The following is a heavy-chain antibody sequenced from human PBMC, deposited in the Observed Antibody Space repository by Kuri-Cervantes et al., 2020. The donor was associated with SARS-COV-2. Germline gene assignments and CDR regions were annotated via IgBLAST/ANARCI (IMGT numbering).Heavy chain of an antibody. Sequence: TFSSYAMGWIRQPPGKGLEWIGSIYYSGSTYYNPSLKSRVTISVDTSKNQFSLKLSSVTAADTAVYYCARHPPEYYSLYYFDYWGQGTLVTVSS. CDR3: ARHPPEYYSLYYFDY. J-gene: IGHJ4*02. CDR2: IYYSGST. D-gene: IGHD3-10*01. CDR1: TFSSYA. V-gene: IGHV4-39*01.